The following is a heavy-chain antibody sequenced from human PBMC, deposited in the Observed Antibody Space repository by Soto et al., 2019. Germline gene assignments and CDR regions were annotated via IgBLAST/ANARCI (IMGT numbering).Heavy chain of an antibody. Sequence: GASVKVSCKASGYTFTSYGISWVRQAPGQGLEWMGWINAYNGNTNYAQKLQGRVTMTRDTSTSTAYMELSSLRSEDTAVYYCARVGDYQSFDXWGQGALVTGSS. J-gene: IGHJ4*02. D-gene: IGHD4-17*01. V-gene: IGHV1-18*01. CDR2: INAYNGNT. CDR3: ARVGDYQSFDX. CDR1: GYTFTSYG.